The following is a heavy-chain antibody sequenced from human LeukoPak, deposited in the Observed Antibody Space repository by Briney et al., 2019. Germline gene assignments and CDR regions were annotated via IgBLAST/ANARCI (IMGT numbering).Heavy chain of an antibody. Sequence: GGSLRLSCAASGFIVNTNYMSWVRQAPGRGLEWVSFIYADGNTYYADSVKGRFTISRDISKNAVFLQMNSLRAEDTAVYYCAKAPAGTDYWGQGTLVTVSS. CDR2: IYADGNT. J-gene: IGHJ4*02. D-gene: IGHD2-2*01. V-gene: IGHV3-53*05. CDR3: AKAPAGTDY. CDR1: GFIVNTNY.